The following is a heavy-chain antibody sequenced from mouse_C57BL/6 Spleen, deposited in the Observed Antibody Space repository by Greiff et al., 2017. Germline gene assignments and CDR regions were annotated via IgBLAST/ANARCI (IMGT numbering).Heavy chain of an antibody. V-gene: IGHV1-82*01. Sequence: QVQLQQSGPELVKPGASVKISCKASGYAFSSSWMNWVKQRPGKGLEWIGRIYPGDGDTNYNGKFKGKATLTADKSSSTAYMQLSSLTSEDSAVYFCARIAFITDFDVWGTGTTVTGSS. J-gene: IGHJ1*03. CDR3: ARIAFITDFDV. CDR2: IYPGDGDT. D-gene: IGHD1-1*01. CDR1: GYAFSSSW.